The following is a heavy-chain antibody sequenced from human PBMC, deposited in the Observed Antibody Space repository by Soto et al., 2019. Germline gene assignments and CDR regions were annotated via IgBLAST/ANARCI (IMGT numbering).Heavy chain of an antibody. V-gene: IGHV4-30-2*05. J-gene: IGHJ5*02. CDR1: GGSISSGGYS. D-gene: IGHD3-9*01. Sequence: PSETLSLTCAVSGGSISSGGYSWSWIRQPPGKGLEWIGYIYHSGSTYYNPSLKSRVTISVDTSKNQFSLKLSSVTAADTAVYYCASNYDILTAPGLDPWGQGTLVIVPS. CDR2: IYHSGST. CDR3: ASNYDILTAPGLDP.